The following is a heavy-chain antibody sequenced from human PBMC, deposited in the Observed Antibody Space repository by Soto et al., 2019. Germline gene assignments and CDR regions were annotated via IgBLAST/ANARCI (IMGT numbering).Heavy chain of an antibody. D-gene: IGHD1-1*01. J-gene: IGHJ5*02. CDR2: IIPHSGET. Sequence: QVQLVQSGAEVKRPGASGKGSCKASGYSCTGYDMHGVRQAPGQGLEWMGWIIPHSGETKYAQKFQARVTLTRDTSISTAYMQLSGLASDDTAVYYCARETEVFTGGADDLWGQGTLVPVSS. CDR1: GYSCTGYD. CDR3: ARETEVFTGGADDL. V-gene: IGHV1-2*02.